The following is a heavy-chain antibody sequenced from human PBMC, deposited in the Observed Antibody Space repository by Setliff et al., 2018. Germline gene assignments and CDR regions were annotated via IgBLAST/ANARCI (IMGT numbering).Heavy chain of an antibody. CDR2: VFPNGAS. Sequence: ETLSLTCTVSGDPMSGASIWSWIRQPPGKGLEFMGYVFPNGASKYDPSLKSRLSISVDTSKNQFSLKLTSVTAADTAVYFCAKGGTYRYFDYWGQGTLVTVSS. J-gene: IGHJ4*02. CDR1: GDPMSGAS. D-gene: IGHD2-15*01. V-gene: IGHV4-59*01. CDR3: AKGGTYRYFDY.